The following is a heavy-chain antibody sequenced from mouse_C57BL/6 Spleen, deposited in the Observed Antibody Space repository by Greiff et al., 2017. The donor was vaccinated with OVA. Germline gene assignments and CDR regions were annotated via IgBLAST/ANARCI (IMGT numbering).Heavy chain of an antibody. CDR2: IYWDDDK. D-gene: IGHD2-1*01. CDR1: GFSLSTSGMG. CDR3: ARRPLYYGNSGAMDY. Sequence: QVTLKVSGPGILQSSQTLSLTCSFSGFSLSTSGMGVSWLRQPSGQGLEWLAHIYWDDDKRYNPSLKSRLTISKDTYRNQVFLKLTSVDTADTATDYCARRPLYYGNSGAMDYWGQGTSVTVSS. J-gene: IGHJ4*01. V-gene: IGHV8-12*01.